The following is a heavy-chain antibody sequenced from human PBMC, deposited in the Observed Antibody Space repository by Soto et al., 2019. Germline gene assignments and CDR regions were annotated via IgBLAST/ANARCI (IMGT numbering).Heavy chain of an antibody. V-gene: IGHV3-48*01. CDR2: ISSSSTI. J-gene: IGHJ4*02. CDR1: GFTFSSYS. D-gene: IGHD3-3*01. CDR3: ARGPLRFLDPLEYYFDY. Sequence: GGSLRLSCAASGFTFSSYSMNWVRQAPGKGLEWVSYISSSSTIYYADSVKGRFTISRDNAKNSLYLQMNSLRAEDTAVYYCARGPLRFLDPLEYYFDYWGQGTLVTVSS.